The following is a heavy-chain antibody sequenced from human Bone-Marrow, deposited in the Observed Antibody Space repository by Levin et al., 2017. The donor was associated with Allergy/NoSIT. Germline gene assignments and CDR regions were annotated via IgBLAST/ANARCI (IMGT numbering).Heavy chain of an antibody. D-gene: IGHD5-24*01. CDR2: MYYSGTT. J-gene: IGHJ4*02. Sequence: PSETLSLTCTVSGDSISNNDFYWSWIRQPPGQGLEWIAYMYYSGTTYYNPSLNSRVSVSVNTSKNQFSMKVISVTAADTAVYYCGRADEDGYVSYWGQGTVVSVSS. CDR3: GRADEDGYVSY. CDR1: GDSISNNDFY. V-gene: IGHV4-30-4*01.